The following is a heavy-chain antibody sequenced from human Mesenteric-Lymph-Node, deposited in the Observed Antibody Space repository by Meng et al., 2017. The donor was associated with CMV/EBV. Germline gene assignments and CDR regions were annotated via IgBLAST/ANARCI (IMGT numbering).Heavy chain of an antibody. CDR2: INPKTGGR. Sequence: QVQLVQSGAEVKKPGASVRVSCKASGYTFIDYYINWVRQAPGQGLEWMGRINPKTGGRSYAQNFQGRVTMTRDTFINTAYMEVNRLNSDDTAMYYCARDRDTDWYSPFDYWGPGTLLTVSS. V-gene: IGHV1-2*06. CDR1: GYTFIDYY. CDR3: ARDRDTDWYSPFDY. J-gene: IGHJ4*02. D-gene: IGHD3-9*01.